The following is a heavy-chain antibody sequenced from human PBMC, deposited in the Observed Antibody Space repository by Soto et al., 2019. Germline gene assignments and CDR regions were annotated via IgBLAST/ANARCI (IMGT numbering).Heavy chain of an antibody. CDR3: ARYMVRGGKYYLDY. Sequence: PSETLSLTCTVSGGSISSYYWSWIRQPPGKGLEWIGYIYYSGSTNYNPSLKSRVTISIDTSTNQFSLKLSSVTAADTAVYYCARYMVRGGKYYLDYWGQGTLVTVSS. CDR1: GGSISSYY. J-gene: IGHJ4*02. V-gene: IGHV4-59*01. D-gene: IGHD3-10*01. CDR2: IYYSGST.